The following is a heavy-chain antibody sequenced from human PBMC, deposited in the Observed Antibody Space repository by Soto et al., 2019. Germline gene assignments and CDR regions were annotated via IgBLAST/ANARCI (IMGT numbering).Heavy chain of an antibody. J-gene: IGHJ6*03. D-gene: IGHD2-2*01. V-gene: IGHV3-30*18. CDR2: ISYDENNK. CDR1: GFTFSSYG. Sequence: QVQLVEYGGGVVQPGRSLRLSCAASGFTFSSYGMHWVRQAPGKGLEWVAVISYDENNKYYADSVKGGFTISRDNSKNNLYLQMNSLRVEDTAVYYCAKDFLDCSSTSCSYYYYYYLDVWGNGTTVTVSS. CDR3: AKDFLDCSSTSCSYYYYYYLDV.